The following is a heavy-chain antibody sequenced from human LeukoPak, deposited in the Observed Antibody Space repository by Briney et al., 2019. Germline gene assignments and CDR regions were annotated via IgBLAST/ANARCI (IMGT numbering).Heavy chain of an antibody. D-gene: IGHD2-8*01. V-gene: IGHV4-34*01. CDR3: ARDTCTNGVCVGSYYYYGMDV. CDR2: INHSGST. Sequence: SETLSLTCEVYGGSFSGYYWRWIRQPPGKGLEWIGEINHSGSTNYNPSLKSRVTISVDTSKNQFSLKLSSVTAADTAVYYCARDTCTNGVCVGSYYYYGMDVWGQGPRSPSP. CDR1: GGSFSGYY. J-gene: IGHJ6*02.